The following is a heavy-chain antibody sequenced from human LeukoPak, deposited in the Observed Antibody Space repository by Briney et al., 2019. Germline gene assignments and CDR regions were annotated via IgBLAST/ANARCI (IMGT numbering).Heavy chain of an antibody. V-gene: IGHV3-7*04. CDR3: SRDLSAVAATNY. CDR1: GFTLSSYW. CDR2: IEQGGSET. Sequence: PGGSLRLSYAASGFTLSSYWMSWVGQAPGKGLEWVASIEQGGSETYYVDSVKGRFTISRDNAKNSLYLQMNSLRVYDTGVYYCSRDLSAVAATNYWGQGTLVTVSS. J-gene: IGHJ4*02. D-gene: IGHD6-19*01.